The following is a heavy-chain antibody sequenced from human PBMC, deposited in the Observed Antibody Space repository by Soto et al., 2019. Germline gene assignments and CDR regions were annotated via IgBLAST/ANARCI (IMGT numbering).Heavy chain of an antibody. CDR3: ASHTYYDFWSGYYYYYGMDV. CDR2: IYYSGST. V-gene: IGHV4-39*01. CDR1: GGSISISSYY. D-gene: IGHD3-3*01. J-gene: IGHJ6*02. Sequence: SETLSLTCTVSGGSISISSYYWGWIRHPPGKGLEWIGSIYYSGSTYYNPSLKSRVTISVDTSKNQFSLKLSSVTAADTAVYYCASHTYYDFWSGYYYYYGMDVWGQGTTVTVSS.